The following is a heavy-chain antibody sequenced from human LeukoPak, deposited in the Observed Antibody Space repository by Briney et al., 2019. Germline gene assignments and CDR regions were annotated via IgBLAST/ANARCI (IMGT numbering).Heavy chain of an antibody. D-gene: IGHD6-13*01. CDR1: GYSFTSYW. J-gene: IGHJ6*03. Sequence: GESLKISCKGSGYSFTSYWIGWVRQMPGKGLEWMGIIYPGDSDTRYSPSFQGQVTISADKSISTAYLQWSSLKASDTAMYYCASIAAEPKGYYYYMDVWGKGTTVTVSS. CDR3: ASIAAEPKGYYYYMDV. V-gene: IGHV5-51*01. CDR2: IYPGDSDT.